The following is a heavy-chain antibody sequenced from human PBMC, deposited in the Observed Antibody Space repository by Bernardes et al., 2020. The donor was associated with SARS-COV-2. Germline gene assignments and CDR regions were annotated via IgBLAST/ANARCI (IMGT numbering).Heavy chain of an antibody. Sequence: GGSLRLSCVGSGFSVSQDWMSWVRQVPGKGLGWVDNINKDGSESYYEDSVKGRFTIARDNAKNSLLLQMHSLRAEDTAVYYCARYLSDYGLDVWGQGTTVTVSS. V-gene: IGHV3-7*03. CDR2: INKDGSES. CDR3: ARYLSDYGLDV. J-gene: IGHJ6*02. CDR1: GFSVSQDW.